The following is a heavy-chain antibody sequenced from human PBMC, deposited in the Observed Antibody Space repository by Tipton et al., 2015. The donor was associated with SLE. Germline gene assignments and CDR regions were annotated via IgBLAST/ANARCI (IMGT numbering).Heavy chain of an antibody. Sequence: TLSLTCTVSGGSISSYYWSWIRQPPEKGLEWIGYIYYSGSTNYNPSLKSRVTISVDTSKNQFSLKLSAVTAADTAVYYCARDVGPGWFDPWGQGTPVTVSS. CDR1: GGSISSYY. CDR3: ARDVGPGWFDP. D-gene: IGHD1-26*01. CDR2: IYYSGST. J-gene: IGHJ5*02. V-gene: IGHV4-59*01.